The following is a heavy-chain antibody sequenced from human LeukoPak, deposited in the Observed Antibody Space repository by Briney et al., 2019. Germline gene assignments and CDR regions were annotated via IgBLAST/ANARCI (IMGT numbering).Heavy chain of an antibody. D-gene: IGHD3-3*01. CDR1: GFTFSSYA. CDR3: AKQVGFWSGYYDY. Sequence: GGSLRLSCAASGFTFSSYAMSRVRQAPGKGLEWVSAISGSGGSTYYADSVKGRFTISRDNSKNTLYLQMNSLRAEDTAVYYCAKQVGFWSGYYDYWGQGTLVTVSS. J-gene: IGHJ4*02. CDR2: ISGSGGST. V-gene: IGHV3-23*01.